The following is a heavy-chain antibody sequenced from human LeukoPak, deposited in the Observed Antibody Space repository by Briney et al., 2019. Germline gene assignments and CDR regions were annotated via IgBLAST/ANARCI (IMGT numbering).Heavy chain of an antibody. Sequence: ASVTVSCKASGYTFTGYYMHWVRQAPGQGLEWMGWINPNSGGTNYAQKFQGRVTMTRDTSISTAYVELSRLRSDDTAVYYCARGNREYSGSFTPGLFDYWGQGTLVTVSS. CDR3: ARGNREYSGSFTPGLFDY. CDR2: INPNSGGT. CDR1: GYTFTGYY. V-gene: IGHV1-2*02. D-gene: IGHD1-26*01. J-gene: IGHJ4*02.